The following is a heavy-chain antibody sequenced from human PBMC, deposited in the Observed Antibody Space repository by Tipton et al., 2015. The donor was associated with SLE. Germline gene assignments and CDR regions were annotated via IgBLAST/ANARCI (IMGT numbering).Heavy chain of an antibody. CDR1: GGSISSSDYS. V-gene: IGHV4-30-2*06. D-gene: IGHD6-19*01. J-gene: IGHJ6*02. Sequence: TLSLTCVVSGGSISSSDYSWNWLRQSPGKGLEWIGYIYSSGSSCYIPSLESRVIISIDRSKNHFSLSLTSVTAADTAVYYCARDRANSIVWHKVCYFYAIFVCGPGAPFSVSS. CDR2: IYSSGSS. CDR3: ARDRANSIVWHKVCYFYAIFV.